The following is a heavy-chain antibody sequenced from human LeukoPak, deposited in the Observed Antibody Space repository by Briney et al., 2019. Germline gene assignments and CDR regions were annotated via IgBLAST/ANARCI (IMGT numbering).Heavy chain of an antibody. Sequence: GGSLRLSCAASGFTFSSYGMHWVRRAPGKGLEWVAVISYDGSNKYYADSVKGRFTISRDNSKNTLYLQMNSLRAEDTAVYYCAKSPIVVVTAIPYYFDYWGQGTLVTVSS. CDR3: AKSPIVVVTAIPYYFDY. CDR2: ISYDGSNK. J-gene: IGHJ4*02. CDR1: GFTFSSYG. D-gene: IGHD2-21*02. V-gene: IGHV3-30*18.